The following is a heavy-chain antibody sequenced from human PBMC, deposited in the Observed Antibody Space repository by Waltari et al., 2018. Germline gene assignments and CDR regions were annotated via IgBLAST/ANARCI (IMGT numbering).Heavy chain of an antibody. CDR1: GFTFSSNY. CDR2: IYSGGST. J-gene: IGHJ3*02. V-gene: IGHV3-53*02. CDR3: ARDIAPRGAFDI. Sequence: EVQLVETGGGLIQPGGSLRLSCAASGFTFSSNYMSWVRQAPGKGLEWFSVIYSGGSTYYADSVKGRFTISRDNSKNTLYLQMNSLRAEDTAVYYCARDIAPRGAFDIWGQGTMVTVSS.